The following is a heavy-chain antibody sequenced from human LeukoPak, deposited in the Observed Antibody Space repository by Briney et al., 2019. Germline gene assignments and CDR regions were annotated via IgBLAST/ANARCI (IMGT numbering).Heavy chain of an antibody. J-gene: IGHJ4*02. CDR1: GFTFRGFA. Sequence: TGGPLRLSFAASGFTFRGFAWHGFRQAPGKALGWFSGTSWDSGAIGYADSVKGRFTISRDNAKNSLYLQMNSLRPEDTALYSCAKDFRGNHYFDYWGQGTLVTVSS. D-gene: IGHD5-12*01. CDR2: TSWDSGAI. CDR3: AKDFRGNHYFDY. V-gene: IGHV3-9*01.